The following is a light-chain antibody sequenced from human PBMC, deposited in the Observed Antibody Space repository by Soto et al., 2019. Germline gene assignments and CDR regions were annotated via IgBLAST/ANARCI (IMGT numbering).Light chain of an antibody. CDR2: AAS. CDR3: QQSYSTPTT. CDR1: QRISSY. V-gene: IGKV1-39*01. J-gene: IGKJ1*01. Sequence: DIQMTQSPSSLSASVGDRVTITCRASQRISSYLNWYQQKPGKAPKLLIYAASSLQSGVPSRFSGSGSGTDFTLTISSLQPEDFATYYCQQSYSTPTTFGQGTKVENK.